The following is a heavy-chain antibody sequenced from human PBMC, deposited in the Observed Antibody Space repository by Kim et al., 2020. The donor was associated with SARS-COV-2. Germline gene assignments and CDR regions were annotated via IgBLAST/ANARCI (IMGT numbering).Heavy chain of an antibody. CDR1: GFTFSSYS. CDR3: AGVNEQQLEVNSFEI. Sequence: GGSLRLSCAASGFTFSSYSINWVRQAPGKGLEWVSSINSRSTYIYYADSVKGRFTISRDNAKNSLYLQMNSLRAEDTALYYCAGVNEQQLEVNSFEIWGQGTMVTVSS. CDR2: INSRSTYI. D-gene: IGHD6-13*01. V-gene: IGHV3-21*01. J-gene: IGHJ3*02.